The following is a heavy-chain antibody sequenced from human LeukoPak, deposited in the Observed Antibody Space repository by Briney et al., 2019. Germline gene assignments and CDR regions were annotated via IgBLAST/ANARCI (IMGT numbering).Heavy chain of an antibody. V-gene: IGHV4-4*02. CDR2: VFHDGRT. Sequence: SETLSLTCVVSGGSVSSGSWWSWVRQPPGEGLEWIGEVFHDGRTTYNPSLQSRVTMSVDTSKNLFSLKLSSVTAADTAVYYCARGRFSVATVDYWGQGTLVTVSS. CDR3: ARGRFSVATVDY. CDR1: GGSVSSGSW. D-gene: IGHD5-12*01. J-gene: IGHJ4*02.